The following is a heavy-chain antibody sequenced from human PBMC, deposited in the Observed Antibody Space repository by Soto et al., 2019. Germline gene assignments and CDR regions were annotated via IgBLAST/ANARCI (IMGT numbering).Heavy chain of an antibody. D-gene: IGHD3-3*01. CDR3: ARGPITIFGVARYYFDY. V-gene: IGHV3-11*01. CDR1: GFTFRDYY. J-gene: IGHJ4*02. Sequence: LRVSCAASGFTFRDYYMAWIRQAPGKGLEWVSYISSSGSTIYYADSVKGRFTISRDNAKNSLYLQMNSLRAEDTAVYYCARGPITIFGVARYYFDYWGQGTLVTVSS. CDR2: ISSSGSTI.